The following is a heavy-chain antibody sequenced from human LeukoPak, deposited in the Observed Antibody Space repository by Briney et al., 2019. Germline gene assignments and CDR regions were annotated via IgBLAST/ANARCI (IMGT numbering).Heavy chain of an antibody. J-gene: IGHJ5*02. CDR2: IYYSGST. V-gene: IGHV4-59*01. Sequence: PSETLSLNCTVSGGSISSYYWSWIRQPPGKGLEWIGNIYYSGSTNYNTSLKSRVSISVDTSKNQFSLKPSSVAATDTAVYYCARARGRLLWFGELLSLRRNGFDPWGQGTLVTVSS. CDR3: ARARGRLLWFGELLSLRRNGFDP. CDR1: GGSISSYY. D-gene: IGHD3-10*01.